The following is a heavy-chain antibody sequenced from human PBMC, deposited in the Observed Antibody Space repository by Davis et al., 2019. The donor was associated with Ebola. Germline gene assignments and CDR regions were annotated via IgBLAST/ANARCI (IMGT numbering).Heavy chain of an antibody. V-gene: IGHV3-53*01. CDR1: GFTVSSNY. J-gene: IGHJ4*02. CDR3: ARVDEEVGFDY. CDR2: IYSGGST. D-gene: IGHD1-26*01. Sequence: PGGSLRLSCAASGFTVSSNYMSWVRQAPGKGLEWVSVIYSGGSTYHADSVKGRFTISRDNSKNTLYLQMNSLRAEDTAVYYCARVDEEVGFDYWGQGTLVTVSS.